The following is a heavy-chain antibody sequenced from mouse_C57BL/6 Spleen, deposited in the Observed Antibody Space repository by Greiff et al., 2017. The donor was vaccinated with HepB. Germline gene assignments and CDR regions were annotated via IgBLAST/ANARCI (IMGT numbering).Heavy chain of an antibody. CDR1: GFTFSSYA. CDR3: AREYYGSIPFAY. J-gene: IGHJ3*01. D-gene: IGHD1-1*01. V-gene: IGHV5-4*01. Sequence: EVMLVESGGGLVKPGGSLKLSCAASGFTFSSYAMSWVRQTPEKRLEWVATISDGGSYTYYPDNVKGRFTISRDKAKNNLYLQMSHLKSEDTAMYYCAREYYGSIPFAYWGQGTLVTVSA. CDR2: ISDGGSYT.